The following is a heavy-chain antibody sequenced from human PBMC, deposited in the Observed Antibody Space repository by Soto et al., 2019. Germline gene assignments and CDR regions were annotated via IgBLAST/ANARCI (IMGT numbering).Heavy chain of an antibody. CDR2: IYSSGST. CDR3: ARDHPHSYGVYYFAY. D-gene: IGHD5-18*01. J-gene: IGHJ4*02. V-gene: IGHV4-59*01. CDR1: GGSISNYY. Sequence: SETLSLTCTVSGGSISNYYWNWIRQSPGKGLEWIGYIYSSGSTHYNPSLQNRVTISIDTSKNQVSLKVNSVTAADTAVYYCARDHPHSYGVYYFAYWGQGTPVTVSS.